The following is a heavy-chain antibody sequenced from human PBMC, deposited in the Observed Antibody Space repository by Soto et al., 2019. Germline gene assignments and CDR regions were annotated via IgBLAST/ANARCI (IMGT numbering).Heavy chain of an antibody. CDR1: GFSLTTSAVG. D-gene: IGHD3-22*01. Sequence: SGPTLVNPTQTLTLTCTFSGFSLTTSAVGVGWIRQPPGEALEWLALIYWNDDKRYSPSPKSRLTITKDTSKNQVVLTMTNMDPVDTATYYCAHDYYDGSGYYPHDAFDIWGQGTMVTVSS. V-gene: IGHV2-5*01. CDR3: AHDYYDGSGYYPHDAFDI. J-gene: IGHJ3*02. CDR2: IYWNDDK.